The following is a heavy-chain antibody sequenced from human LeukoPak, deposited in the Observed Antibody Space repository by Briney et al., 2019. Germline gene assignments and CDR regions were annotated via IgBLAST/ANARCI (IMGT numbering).Heavy chain of an antibody. D-gene: IGHD1-26*01. V-gene: IGHV1-18*01. Sequence: ATVKVSCKASGYTFTSYGISWVRQAPGQGLEWMGWISIYNGNRNYAQKLQGRVTMTTDTSTSTAYMELRSLRSDDTAVYYCARDESSGSYYFDYWGQGTLVTVSS. CDR2: ISIYNGNR. CDR1: GYTFTSYG. CDR3: ARDESSGSYYFDY. J-gene: IGHJ4*02.